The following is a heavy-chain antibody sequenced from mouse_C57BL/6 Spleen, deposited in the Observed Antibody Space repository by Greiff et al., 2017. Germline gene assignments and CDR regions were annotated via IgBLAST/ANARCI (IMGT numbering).Heavy chain of an antibody. CDR3: ARYGYFERVYYAMDY. D-gene: IGHD2-2*01. Sequence: QVTLKESGPGILQPSQTLSLTCSFSGFSLSTFGMGVGWIRQPSGKGLEWLAHIWWDDDKFYHPALKSLLTISKDTSKNQVFRKIANVDTADTATYYCARYGYFERVYYAMDYWGQGTSVTVSS. V-gene: IGHV8-8*01. CDR2: IWWDDDK. CDR1: GFSLSTFGMG. J-gene: IGHJ4*01.